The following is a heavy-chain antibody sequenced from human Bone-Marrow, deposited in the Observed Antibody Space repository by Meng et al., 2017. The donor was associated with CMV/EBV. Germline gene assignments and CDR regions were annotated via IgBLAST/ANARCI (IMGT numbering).Heavy chain of an antibody. Sequence: LSCTVSGGSISSGYCWGWIRQPPGKGLEWIGTIYYTGSTFYNPSLKSRVTISVDTSKNQFSLKLTSVTAPDTAVYYCARLPSSAISPPDVWGQGTTVTFSS. CDR3: ARLPSSAISPPDV. J-gene: IGHJ6*02. V-gene: IGHV4-39*01. CDR1: GGSISSGYC. D-gene: IGHD3-3*01. CDR2: IYYTGST.